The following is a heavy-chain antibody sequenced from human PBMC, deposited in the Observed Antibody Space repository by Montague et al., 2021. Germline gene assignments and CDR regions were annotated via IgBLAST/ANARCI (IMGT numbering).Heavy chain of an antibody. V-gene: IGHV4-38-2*02. J-gene: IGHJ4*02. D-gene: IGHD2-15*01. CDR2: IFHSGST. CDR3: ARDREAAPFDY. CDR1: GYSISSGYY. Sequence: SETLSLTCTVSGYSISSGYYWGWIRQPPGKGLEWIGSIFHSGSTYYIPPLKSRVTISVDTSKNQFSLKLTSVTAADTALYYCARDREAAPFDYWGQGTLVTVSS.